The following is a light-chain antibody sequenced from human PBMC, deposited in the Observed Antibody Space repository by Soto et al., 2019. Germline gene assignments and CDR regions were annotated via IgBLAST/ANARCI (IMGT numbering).Light chain of an antibody. Sequence: EILMTQSPATLSVSLGERATLSCRTSQSVRSNLAWYQQKPGQAPRLLIYDASTRATGIPARFSGSGSGTEFTLTISSLQSEDFAVYYCQQWGSFGQGTKLEIK. CDR1: QSVRSN. CDR3: QQWGS. J-gene: IGKJ2*03. V-gene: IGKV3-15*01. CDR2: DAS.